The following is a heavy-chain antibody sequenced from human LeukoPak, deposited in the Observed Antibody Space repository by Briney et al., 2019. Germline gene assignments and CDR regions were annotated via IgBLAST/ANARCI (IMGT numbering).Heavy chain of an antibody. V-gene: IGHV4-59*01. D-gene: IGHD5-24*01. Sequence: KPSETLSLTCTVSGGSISSYYWSWIRQPPGKGLEWIGYIYYSGSTNYNPSLKSRVTISVDTSKNQFSLKLSSVTVADTAVYYCARDFPRDGYNPGAFDIWGQGTMVTVSS. CDR1: GGSISSYY. J-gene: IGHJ3*02. CDR3: ARDFPRDGYNPGAFDI. CDR2: IYYSGST.